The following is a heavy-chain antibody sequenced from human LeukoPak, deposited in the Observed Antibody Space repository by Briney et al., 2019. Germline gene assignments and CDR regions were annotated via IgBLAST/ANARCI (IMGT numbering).Heavy chain of an antibody. Sequence: PGGSLRLSCAASGFTFSSYAMSWVRQAPGKGLEWVSAISGSGGSTYYADSVKGRFTISRDNSKNTLYLQTNSLRAEDTAVYYCARDTYDFWSGYYTYWGQGTLVTVSS. D-gene: IGHD3-3*01. CDR1: GFTFSSYA. J-gene: IGHJ4*02. CDR3: ARDTYDFWSGYYTY. CDR2: ISGSGGST. V-gene: IGHV3-23*01.